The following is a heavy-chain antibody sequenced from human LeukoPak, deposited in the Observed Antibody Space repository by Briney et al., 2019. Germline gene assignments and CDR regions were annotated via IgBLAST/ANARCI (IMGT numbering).Heavy chain of an antibody. CDR2: ISYDGSNK. Sequence: GGSLRLSCAASGFTFSSYAMHWVRQAPGKGLEWVAVISYDGSNKYYADSVKGRFTISRDNSKNTLYLQMNSLRAEDTAVYYCAREPEAAAGTWIDYWGQGTLVTVSS. J-gene: IGHJ4*02. V-gene: IGHV3-30*04. CDR3: AREPEAAAGTWIDY. D-gene: IGHD6-13*01. CDR1: GFTFSSYA.